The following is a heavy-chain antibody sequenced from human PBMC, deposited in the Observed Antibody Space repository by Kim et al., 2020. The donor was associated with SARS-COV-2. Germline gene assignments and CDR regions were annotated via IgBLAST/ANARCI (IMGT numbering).Heavy chain of an antibody. Sequence: GGSLRLSCAASGFTFSSYSMNWVRQAPGKGLEWVSYISSSSSTIYYADSVKGRFTISRDNAKNSLYLQMNSLRDEDTAVYYCARDYSQWLMLTRLYYDGMDVLGQGTTVTVSS. CDR1: GFTFSSYS. CDR3: ARDYSQWLMLTRLYYDGMDV. D-gene: IGHD6-19*01. CDR2: ISSSSSTI. V-gene: IGHV3-48*02. J-gene: IGHJ6*02.